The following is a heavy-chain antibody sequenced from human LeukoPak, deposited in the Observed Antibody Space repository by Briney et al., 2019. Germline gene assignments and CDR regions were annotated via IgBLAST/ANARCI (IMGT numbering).Heavy chain of an antibody. J-gene: IGHJ4*02. CDR2: ISYDGSNK. CDR1: GFTFSSYA. CDR3: ARDKGKGTAMVDFDY. Sequence: PGGSLRLSCAASGFTFSSYAMHWVRQAPGKGLEWVAVISYDGSNKYYADSVKGRFTISRDNSKNTLYLQMNSLRAEDTAVYYCARDKGKGTAMVDFDYWGQGTLVTVSS. D-gene: IGHD5-18*01. V-gene: IGHV3-30-3*01.